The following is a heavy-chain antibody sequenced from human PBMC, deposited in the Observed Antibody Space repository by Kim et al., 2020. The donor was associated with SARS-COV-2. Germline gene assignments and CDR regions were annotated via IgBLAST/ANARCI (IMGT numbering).Heavy chain of an antibody. CDR3: AKDRYYDSRIYSSGAFDI. Sequence: GGSLRLSCAASGFTFSSYAMSWVRQAPGKGLEWVSAISGSGGSTYYADSVKGRFTISRDNSKNTLYLQMNSLRAEDTAVYYCAKDRYYDSRIYSSGAFDIWGQGTMVTVSS. D-gene: IGHD3-22*01. V-gene: IGHV3-23*01. CDR1: GFTFSSYA. J-gene: IGHJ3*02. CDR2: ISGSGGST.